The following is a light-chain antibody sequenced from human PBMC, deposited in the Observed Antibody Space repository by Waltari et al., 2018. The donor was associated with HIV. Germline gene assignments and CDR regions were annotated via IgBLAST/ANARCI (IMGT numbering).Light chain of an antibody. Sequence: DIVLTQSPAPLSLSPGERATPSCRASQSVSSYLAWYQQKSGQAPRLLIYDASNRATGIPARFSGSGSGTDFTLTISSLEPEDFAVYYCQQRSKWPPAFGGGTKVEIK. CDR2: DAS. J-gene: IGKJ4*01. V-gene: IGKV3-11*01. CDR3: QQRSKWPPA. CDR1: QSVSSY.